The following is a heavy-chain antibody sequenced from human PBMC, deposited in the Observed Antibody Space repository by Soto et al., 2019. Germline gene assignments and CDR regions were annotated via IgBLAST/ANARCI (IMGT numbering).Heavy chain of an antibody. CDR2: IKQDGSEQ. J-gene: IGHJ4*02. CDR3: ARGGSYGSFDY. D-gene: IGHD5-18*01. CDR1: GFTFSSYW. Sequence: GGSLRLSCAASGFTFSSYWLSWVRQAPGKGLEWVANIKQDGSEQYNVESVEGRFSISRDNAKNSLYLQMNSLRAEDTAVYYSARGGSYGSFDYWGQGILVTVSS. V-gene: IGHV3-7*03.